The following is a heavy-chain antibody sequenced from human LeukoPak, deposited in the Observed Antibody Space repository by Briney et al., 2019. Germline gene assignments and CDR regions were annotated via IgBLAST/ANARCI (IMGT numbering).Heavy chain of an antibody. CDR3: ARGVAIRDAYNWDQMDY. J-gene: IGHJ4*02. D-gene: IGHD5-24*01. CDR1: GYTVTSYY. Sequence: ASVKVSCKPSGYTVTSYYIHWVRQAPGQGLEWMGIINHSGGSRTYAQKFLGRVTMTRDTSTSKVYMELSSLRSEDTALYYCARGVAIRDAYNWDQMDYWGQGTLVTVSS. CDR2: INHSGGSR. V-gene: IGHV1-46*01.